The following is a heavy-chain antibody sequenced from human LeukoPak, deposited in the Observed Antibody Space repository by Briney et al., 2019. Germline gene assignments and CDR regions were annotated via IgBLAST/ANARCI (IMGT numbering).Heavy chain of an antibody. Sequence: GRSLRLSCAASRFTFSNYWMAWVRQAPGKGLEWVANIKDDGSETYYVASVKGRFTISRDNAKDSLYLQMNGLRAEDTAVYYCAREPRGYSYGLWGRGTLVTVSS. CDR2: IKDDGSET. CDR3: AREPRGYSYGL. CDR1: RFTFSNYW. J-gene: IGHJ4*02. D-gene: IGHD5-18*01. V-gene: IGHV3-7*01.